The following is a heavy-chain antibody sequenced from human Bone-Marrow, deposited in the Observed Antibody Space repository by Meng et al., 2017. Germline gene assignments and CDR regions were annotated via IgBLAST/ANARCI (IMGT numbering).Heavy chain of an antibody. J-gene: IGHJ2*01. Sequence: GESLKISCAASGFTFSSYAMHWVRQAPGKGLEWVAVISYDGSNKYYADSVKGRFTISRDNSKNTLYLQMNSLRAEDTAVYYCASNLVEYSSSSTENWYFDLWGRGTLVTVSS. V-gene: IGHV3-30*04. CDR3: ASNLVEYSSSSTENWYFDL. CDR2: ISYDGSNK. D-gene: IGHD6-6*01. CDR1: GFTFSSYA.